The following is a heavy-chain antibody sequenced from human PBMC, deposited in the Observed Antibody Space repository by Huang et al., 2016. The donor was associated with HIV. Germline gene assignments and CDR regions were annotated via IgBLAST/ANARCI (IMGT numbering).Heavy chain of an antibody. Sequence: QLHLQQSGPGLVRPSETLSLICTVSGGSITSSNHYWGWIRQTPGKGLEWIGNFYYSGDAYYTPSLNNRVSISIDTSKSQFSLRLSSVIATDTAVYYCASGEYGKNAYDIWGQGTVVTVSA. CDR2: FYYSGDA. D-gene: IGHD2-2*01. V-gene: IGHV4-39*01. CDR3: ASGEYGKNAYDI. J-gene: IGHJ3*02. CDR1: GGSITSSNHY.